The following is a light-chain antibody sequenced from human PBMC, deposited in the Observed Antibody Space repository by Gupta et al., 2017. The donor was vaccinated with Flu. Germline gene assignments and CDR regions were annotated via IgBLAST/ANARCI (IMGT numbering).Light chain of an antibody. CDR2: DYR. CDR3: QVWDSNSGHVV. V-gene: IGLV3-21*02. CDR1: NIGSKN. J-gene: IGLJ2*01. Sequence: SYVLTQPPSVSMAPGPTASITCGGNNIGSKNVHWYRQRPGQAPVQVLFDYRDRPSGIPERFSGSNFVDTATLIISRVEAGDEADYYCQVWDSNSGHVVFGGGTKLTVL.